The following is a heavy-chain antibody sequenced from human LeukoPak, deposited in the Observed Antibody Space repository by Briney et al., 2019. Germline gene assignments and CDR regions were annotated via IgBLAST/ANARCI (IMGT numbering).Heavy chain of an antibody. J-gene: IGHJ2*01. Sequence: SETLSLTCTVSGGSISSSSYYWGWIRQPPGKGLEWIGSIYYSGSTYYNPSLKSRVTISVDTSKKQFSLKLSSVTAADTAVYYCASTYGDYGPVNWYFDLWGRGTLVTVSS. V-gene: IGHV4-39*01. CDR2: IYYSGST. CDR1: GGSISSSSYY. CDR3: ASTYGDYGPVNWYFDL. D-gene: IGHD4-17*01.